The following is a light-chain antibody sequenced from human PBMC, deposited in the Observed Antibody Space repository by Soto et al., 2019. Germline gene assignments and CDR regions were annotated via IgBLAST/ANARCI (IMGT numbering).Light chain of an antibody. CDR3: QQYYTTPLT. CDR2: WAS. V-gene: IGKV4-1*01. J-gene: IGKJ4*01. Sequence: DIVMTQSPDSLAVSLGERATIYCKSSQSVLYSSNRQNYLAWYQQKPGQPPQLLIYWASTRESGVPDRFSGSGSGTDFTLTISSLQAEDVAIYYCQQYYTTPLTFGGGTKVDIK. CDR1: QSVLYSSNRQNY.